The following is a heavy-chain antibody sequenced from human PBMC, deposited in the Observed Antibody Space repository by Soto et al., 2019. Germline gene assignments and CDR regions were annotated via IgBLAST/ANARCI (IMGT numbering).Heavy chain of an antibody. CDR3: AKTLYDFWSGYHDAFDI. V-gene: IGHV3-23*01. Sequence: ESGGGLVQPGGSLRLSCAASGFTFSSYAMSWVRQAPGKGLEWVSAISGSGGSTYYADSVKGRFTISRDNSKNTLYLQMNSLRAEDTAVYYCAKTLYDFWSGYHDAFDIWGQGTMVTVSS. CDR1: GFTFSSYA. D-gene: IGHD3-3*01. J-gene: IGHJ3*02. CDR2: ISGSGGST.